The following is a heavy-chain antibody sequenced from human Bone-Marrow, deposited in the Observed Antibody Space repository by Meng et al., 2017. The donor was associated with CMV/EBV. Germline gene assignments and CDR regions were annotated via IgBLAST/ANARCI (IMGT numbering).Heavy chain of an antibody. CDR3: ERGGYYDSIGYSDY. Sequence: SEHVSRMASGYTFTDYYMHWVRQAPGQGLEWMGWINPNSGGTNYAQKFQGRVTMTRDTSISTAYMELGRLRSDYTAVYYCERGGYYDSIGYSDYWGQGTLVTVSS. CDR2: INPNSGGT. D-gene: IGHD3-22*01. V-gene: IGHV1-2*02. CDR1: GYTFTDYY. J-gene: IGHJ4*02.